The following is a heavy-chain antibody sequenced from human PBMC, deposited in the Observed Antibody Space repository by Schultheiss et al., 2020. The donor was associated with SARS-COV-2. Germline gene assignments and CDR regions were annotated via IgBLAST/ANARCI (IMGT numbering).Heavy chain of an antibody. Sequence: ASVKVSCKASGYTFTSYAMHWVRQAPGQRLEWMGWINAGNGNTKYSQKFQGRVTITRDTSASTAYMELSSLRSEDTAVYYCARRPFYCSGGSCYSAYFDYWGQGTLVTVSS. CDR2: INAGNGNT. CDR3: ARRPFYCSGGSCYSAYFDY. V-gene: IGHV1-3*01. J-gene: IGHJ4*02. D-gene: IGHD2-15*01. CDR1: GYTFTSYA.